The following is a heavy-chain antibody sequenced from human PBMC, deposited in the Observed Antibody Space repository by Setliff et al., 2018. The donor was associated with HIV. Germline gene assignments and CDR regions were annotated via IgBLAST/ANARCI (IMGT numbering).Heavy chain of an antibody. D-gene: IGHD5-18*01. V-gene: IGHV4-39*01. CDR3: ARFHQRGYSYGYTDY. Sequence: PSETLSLTCTVSGGSISSYYWGWIRQPPGKGLEWIGNMFYSGGAYYNPSLKSRLTISVDTSKNQLSLKLSSVTAADTAVYYCARFHQRGYSYGYTDYWGQGTLVTVSS. J-gene: IGHJ4*02. CDR1: GGSISSYY. CDR2: MFYSGGA.